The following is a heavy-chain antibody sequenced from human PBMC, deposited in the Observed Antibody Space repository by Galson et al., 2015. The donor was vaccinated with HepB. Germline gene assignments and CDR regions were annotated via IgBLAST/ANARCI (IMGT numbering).Heavy chain of an antibody. V-gene: IGHV3-7*03. CDR3: ARDNDGKDN. CDR1: GFTFSKYW. Sequence: SLRLSCAASGFTFSKYWMSWVRQAPGKGLEWVANINRDGSEKHYADSVRGRFTASRDNAKNSLYLHMISLRAEDAAVYYCARDNDGKDNWGQGTLVTVSS. J-gene: IGHJ4*02. CDR2: INRDGSEK. D-gene: IGHD1-1*01.